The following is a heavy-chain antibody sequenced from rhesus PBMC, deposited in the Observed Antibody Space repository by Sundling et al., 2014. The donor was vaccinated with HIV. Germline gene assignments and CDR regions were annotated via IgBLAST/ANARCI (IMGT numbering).Heavy chain of an antibody. CDR2: ISYTGGNT. CDR3: ARDELPYLDWLVGCLDS. CDR1: GFTFSDYY. J-gene: IGHJ6*01. V-gene: IGHV3-59*01. D-gene: IGHD3-3*01. Sequence: EVQLVESGGGLAKPGGSLRLSCAASGFTFSDYYIHWVRQAPGKGLEWVSGISYTGGNTYYADSVKGRFTISRENAQNTLYLQMDSLRAEDTAVYYCARDELPYLDWLVGCLDSWGQGVVVTVSS.